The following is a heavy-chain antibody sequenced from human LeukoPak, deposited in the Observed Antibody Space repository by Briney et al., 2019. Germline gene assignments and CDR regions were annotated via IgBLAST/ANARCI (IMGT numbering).Heavy chain of an antibody. CDR3: ARQTGYGSYFDY. V-gene: IGHV4-39*01. J-gene: IGHJ4*02. CDR1: GGSISSSSYY. Sequence: SETLSLTCTVSGGSISSSSYYWGWIRQPPGKGVELIGSIYYSGSTYYNPSLKSRVTISVDTSKNQFSLKLSSVTAADTAVYYCARQTGYGSYFDYWGQGTLVSVSS. D-gene: IGHD5-18*01. CDR2: IYYSGST.